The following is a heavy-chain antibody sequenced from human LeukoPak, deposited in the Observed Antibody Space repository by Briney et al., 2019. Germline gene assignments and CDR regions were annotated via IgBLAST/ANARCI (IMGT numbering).Heavy chain of an antibody. V-gene: IGHV3-48*02. CDR1: GFTFTNYN. D-gene: IGHD6-19*01. J-gene: IGHJ4*01. Sequence: PGGSLTLVSAASGFTFTNYNINWVLQVPGKGLEWVSYISQSGSIVYHAESVKGRFTISRDDARASLQLQMNSLRDEDTAVYYCARGSVGSVACTGDYWGEGTLVIVSS. CDR2: ISQSGSIV. CDR3: ARGSVGSVACTGDY.